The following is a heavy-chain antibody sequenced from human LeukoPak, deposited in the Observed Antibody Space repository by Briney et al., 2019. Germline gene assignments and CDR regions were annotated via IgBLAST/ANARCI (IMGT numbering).Heavy chain of an antibody. D-gene: IGHD2-21*01. V-gene: IGHV4-30-4*08. CDR2: IYYSGST. CDR3: ARDIAVNWFDP. J-gene: IGHJ5*02. Sequence: PSQTLSLTCTVSGGSISSGDYYWSWIRQPPGKGLEWIGYIYYSGSTYYNPSLKSRVTISVDTSKNQFSQKLSSVTAADTAVCYCARDIAVNWFDPWGQGTLVTVSS. CDR1: GGSISSGDYY.